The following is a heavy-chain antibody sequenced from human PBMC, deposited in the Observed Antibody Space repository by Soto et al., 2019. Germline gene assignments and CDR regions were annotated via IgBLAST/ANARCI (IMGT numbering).Heavy chain of an antibody. Sequence: PVGSLRLSCAASGFTFSSYSMNWVRQAPGKGLEWVSSISSSSSYIYYADSVKGRFTISRDNAKNSLYLQMNSLRAEDTAVYYCATLVATISLAEAYYFDYWGQGTLVTVSS. D-gene: IGHD5-12*01. V-gene: IGHV3-21*01. CDR2: ISSSSSYI. CDR1: GFTFSSYS. CDR3: ATLVATISLAEAYYFDY. J-gene: IGHJ4*02.